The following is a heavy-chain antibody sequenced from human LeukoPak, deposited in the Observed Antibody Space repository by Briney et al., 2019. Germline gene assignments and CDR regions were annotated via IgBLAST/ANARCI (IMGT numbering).Heavy chain of an antibody. D-gene: IGHD1-1*01. CDR3: ARDNLRFDI. J-gene: IGHJ3*02. CDR1: GFTFSSYA. V-gene: IGHV3-30*04. Sequence: GGSLRLSCAASGFTFSSYAMSWVRQAPGKGLEWVAVISYDGSNKYYADSVKGRFTISRDNSKNTLYLQMNSLRAEDTAVYYCARDNLRFDIWGQGTMVTVSS. CDR2: ISYDGSNK.